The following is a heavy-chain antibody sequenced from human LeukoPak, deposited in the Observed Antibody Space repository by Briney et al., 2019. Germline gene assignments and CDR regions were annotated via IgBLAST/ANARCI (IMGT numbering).Heavy chain of an antibody. J-gene: IGHJ4*02. CDR3: ASWAGNTQSDSWSGPFDY. CDR2: ISIGATTI. D-gene: IGHD3-3*01. Sequence: GGSLRLSCAASGFIFSDYYMAWIRQAPGKGLECVSYISIGATTIYYADSVKGRFTISRDNAKNSLYLQMNSLRAEDTAVYYCASWAGNTQSDSWSGPFDYWGQGTLVTVSS. V-gene: IGHV3-11*04. CDR1: GFIFSDYY.